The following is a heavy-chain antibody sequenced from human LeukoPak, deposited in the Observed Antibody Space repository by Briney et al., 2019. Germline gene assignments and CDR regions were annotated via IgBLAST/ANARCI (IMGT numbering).Heavy chain of an antibody. CDR2: INHSGGT. CDR3: ARDPYGDYGYDAFDI. CDR1: GGSFSGYY. J-gene: IGHJ3*02. Sequence: SETLSLTCAVYGGSFSGYYWSWIRQPPGKGLEWIGEINHSGGTDYNPSLKSRVTTSVDTSKNQFSLKLSSVTAADTAVYYCARDPYGDYGYDAFDIWGQGTMVTVSS. D-gene: IGHD4-17*01. V-gene: IGHV4-34*01.